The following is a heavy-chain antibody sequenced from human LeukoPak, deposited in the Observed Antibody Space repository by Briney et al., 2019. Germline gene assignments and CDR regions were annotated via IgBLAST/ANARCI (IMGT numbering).Heavy chain of an antibody. Sequence: QSSETLSLTCTVSGGSITNYYWSWMRQPPGKGLEWIGYIYYSGSTNYNPSLKSRVTISVDTSKNQFSLKLSSVTAADTAVYYCAREDSGYYLYYFDYWGQGTLVTVSS. CDR1: GGSITNYY. V-gene: IGHV4-59*12. CDR2: IYYSGST. D-gene: IGHD3-22*01. CDR3: AREDSGYYLYYFDY. J-gene: IGHJ4*02.